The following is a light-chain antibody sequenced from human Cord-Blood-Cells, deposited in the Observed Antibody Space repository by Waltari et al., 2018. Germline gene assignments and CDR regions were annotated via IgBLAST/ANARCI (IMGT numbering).Light chain of an antibody. CDR3: QQYNNWPYT. Sequence: EIVMTQSPATLSVSPGQRPTLSCRASQSVSSNLAWYQQKTGQAPRLLIYGASTRATGIPARLSGSRSGTEFTLTISSLQSEDFSVYYCQQYNNWPYTFGQGTKLEIK. V-gene: IGKV3-15*01. J-gene: IGKJ2*01. CDR1: QSVSSN. CDR2: GAS.